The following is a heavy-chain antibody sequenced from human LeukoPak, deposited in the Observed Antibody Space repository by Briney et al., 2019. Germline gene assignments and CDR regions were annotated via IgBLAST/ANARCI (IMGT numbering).Heavy chain of an antibody. V-gene: IGHV3-74*03. CDR2: INTDGSST. CDR1: GFAFSGHW. J-gene: IGHJ4*02. CDR3: ARGGYCSGGICYGLDN. Sequence: GGSLRLSCAGSGFAFSGHWMHWVRQAPGKGLVWVSHINTDGSSTKYADSVKGRFTISRDNAKNTLYLQMNSLRAEDTAVYYCARGGYCSGGICYGLDNWGQGTLVTVSS. D-gene: IGHD2-15*01.